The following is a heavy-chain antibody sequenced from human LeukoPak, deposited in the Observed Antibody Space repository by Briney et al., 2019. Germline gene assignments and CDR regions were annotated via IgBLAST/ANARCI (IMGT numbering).Heavy chain of an antibody. V-gene: IGHV4-4*07. CDR2: IYTSGST. Sequence: PSETLSLTCTVSGGSISSYYWSWIRQPAGKGLEWIGRIYTSGSTNYNPSLKSRVTMSVDTSKNQFSLKLSSVTAADTAVYYCARAHGSGSYYQGLDAFDIWGQGTMVTVSS. CDR3: ARAHGSGSYYQGLDAFDI. D-gene: IGHD3-10*01. J-gene: IGHJ3*02. CDR1: GGSISSYY.